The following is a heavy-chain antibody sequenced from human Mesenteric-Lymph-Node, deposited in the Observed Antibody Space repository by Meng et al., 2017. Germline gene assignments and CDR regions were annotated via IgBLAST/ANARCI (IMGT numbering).Heavy chain of an antibody. D-gene: IGHD3-10*01. CDR2: ISGSGGST. J-gene: IGHJ4*02. V-gene: IGHV3-23*01. CDR3: AARPLLWFGESPFDY. CDR1: EFTFSIYA. Sequence: GESLKISCAASEFTFSIYAMSWVRLAPGKGLEWVSAISGSGGSTYYADSVKGRFTISRDNSKNTLYLQMNSLRAEDTAVYYCAARPLLWFGESPFDYWGQGTLVTVSS.